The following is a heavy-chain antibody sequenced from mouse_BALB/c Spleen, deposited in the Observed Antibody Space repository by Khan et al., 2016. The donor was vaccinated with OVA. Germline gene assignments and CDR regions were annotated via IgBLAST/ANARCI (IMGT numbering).Heavy chain of an antibody. J-gene: IGHJ2*01. CDR2: INPTSGYT. Sequence: VQLQESGAELAKPGASVKMSCKASGYTFTTYWMHWVKQRPGQGLEWFGYINPTSGYTDYNEKFKDRATLSADKSSSTAYMQLSSLTSEDSAVYYCTRDRIDYWGQGTTLTVSS. V-gene: IGHV1-7*01. CDR3: TRDRIDY. CDR1: GYTFTTYW.